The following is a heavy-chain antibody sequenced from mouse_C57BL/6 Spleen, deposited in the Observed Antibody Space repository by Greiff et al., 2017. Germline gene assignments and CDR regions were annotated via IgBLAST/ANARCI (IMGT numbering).Heavy chain of an antibody. D-gene: IGHD3-2*02. J-gene: IGHJ2*01. CDR2: IHPNSGST. CDR1: GYTFTSYW. Sequence: VQLQQPGAELVKPGASVKLSCKASGYTFTSYWMHWVKQRPGQGLEWIGMIHPNSGSTNYNEKFKSKATLTVDKSSSTAYMQHSSLTSEDSAVXCSARQLRLPPYYCAYWGQGTTRTVSS. CDR3: ARQLRLPPYYCAY. V-gene: IGHV1-64*01.